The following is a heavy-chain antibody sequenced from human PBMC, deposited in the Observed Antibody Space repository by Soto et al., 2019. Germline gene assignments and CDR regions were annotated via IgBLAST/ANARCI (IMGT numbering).Heavy chain of an antibody. CDR3: ARSSSWPNNYYYYYGMDV. V-gene: IGHV3-23*01. CDR2: ISGSGGST. Sequence: PGGSLRLSCAASGFTFSSYAMIWVRQAPGKGLEWVSAISGSGGSTYYADSVKGRFTISRDNSKNTLYLQMNSLRAEDTAVYYCARSSSWPNNYYYYYGMDVWGQGTTVTVSS. D-gene: IGHD6-13*01. CDR1: GFTFSSYA. J-gene: IGHJ6*02.